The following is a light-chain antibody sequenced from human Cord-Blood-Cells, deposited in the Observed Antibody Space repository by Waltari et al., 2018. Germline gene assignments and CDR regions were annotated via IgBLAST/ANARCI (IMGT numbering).Light chain of an antibody. V-gene: IGKV4-1*01. CDR3: QQYYSTPQNS. J-gene: IGKJ2*03. Sequence: SLAVSLGERATINCKSSQSVLYSSNNKNYLAWYQQKPGQPPKLLIYWASTRESGVPDRFSGSGSGTDFTLTISSLQAEDVAVYYCQQYYSTPQNSFGQGTKLEIK. CDR1: QSVLYSSNNKNY. CDR2: WAS.